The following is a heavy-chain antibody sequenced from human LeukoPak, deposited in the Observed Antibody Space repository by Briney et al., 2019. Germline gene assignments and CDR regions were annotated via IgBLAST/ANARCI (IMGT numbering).Heavy chain of an antibody. CDR2: ISYDGSNK. J-gene: IGHJ4*02. CDR1: GFTFSSYG. D-gene: IGHD2-15*01. Sequence: GGSLRLSCAGSGFTFSSYGMHWVRQAPGKGLEWVSVISYDGSNKYYADSVKGRFTISRDNSKNTLYLQMNSLRAEDTAVYYCAKEEWDIVVVVAATPGYLDYWGQGTLVTVSS. CDR3: AKEEWDIVVVVAATPGYLDY. V-gene: IGHV3-30*18.